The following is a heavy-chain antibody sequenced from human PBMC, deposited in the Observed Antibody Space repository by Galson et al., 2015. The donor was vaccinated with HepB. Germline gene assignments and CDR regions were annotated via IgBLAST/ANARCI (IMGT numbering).Heavy chain of an antibody. Sequence: SVKVSCKASGYTFTSYGISWVRQAPGQGLEWMGWISAYNGNTNYAQKLQGRVTMTTDTSTSTAYMELRSLRSDDTAVYYCARLLFFTYYDFWSGNEDLFDPWGQGTLVTVSS. J-gene: IGHJ5*02. D-gene: IGHD3-3*01. CDR2: ISAYNGNT. CDR3: ARLLFFTYYDFWSGNEDLFDP. CDR1: GYTFTSYG. V-gene: IGHV1-18*01.